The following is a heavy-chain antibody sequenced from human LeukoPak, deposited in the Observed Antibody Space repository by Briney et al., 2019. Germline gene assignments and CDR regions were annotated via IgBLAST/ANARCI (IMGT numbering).Heavy chain of an antibody. V-gene: IGHV4-39*01. D-gene: IGHD4-17*01. CDR3: ARRPNLPADDGDYWRFDV. Sequence: SETLSLTCSISGVSISRSFYYWGWIRQPPGKRLEWIGNVYYPGGTYYNPSLKSRVSMSVDTSQNQFSLTLTSVTAADTAVYFCARRPNLPADDGDYWRFDVWGQGRRVTVSS. J-gene: IGHJ3*01. CDR1: GVSISRSFYY. CDR2: VYYPGGT.